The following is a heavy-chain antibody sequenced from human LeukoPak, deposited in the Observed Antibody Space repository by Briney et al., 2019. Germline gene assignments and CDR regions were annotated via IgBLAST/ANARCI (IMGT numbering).Heavy chain of an antibody. CDR2: ISYDGSNK. D-gene: IGHD3-3*01. J-gene: IGHJ5*02. CDR3: ARDPFYSPYYDFWSGYQGSVWFDP. V-gene: IGHV3-30*03. CDR1: GFTFSSYG. Sequence: GGSLRLSCAASGFTFSSYGMHWVRQAPGKGLEWVAVISYDGSNKYYADSVKGRFTISRDNSKNTLYLQMNSLRAEDTAVYYCARDPFYSPYYDFWSGYQGSVWFDPWGQGTLVTVSS.